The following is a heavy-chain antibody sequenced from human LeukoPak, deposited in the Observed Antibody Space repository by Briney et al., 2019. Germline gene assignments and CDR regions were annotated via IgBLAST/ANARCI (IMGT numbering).Heavy chain of an antibody. Sequence: GGSLRLSCAASGFTFSSYAMSWVRQAPGKGLEWVSVIYSGGSTYYADSVKGRFTISRDNSKNTLYLQMNSLRAEDTAVYYCAGRLAAAGKGSDYWGQGTLVTVSS. CDR3: AGRLAAAGKGSDY. V-gene: IGHV3-66*01. D-gene: IGHD6-13*01. CDR1: GFTFSSYA. CDR2: IYSGGST. J-gene: IGHJ4*02.